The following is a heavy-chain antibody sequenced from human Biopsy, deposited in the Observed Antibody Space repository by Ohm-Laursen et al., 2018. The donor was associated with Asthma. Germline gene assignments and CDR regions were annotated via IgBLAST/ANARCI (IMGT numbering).Heavy chain of an antibody. CDR2: ISVYNGNT. D-gene: IGHD3-10*01. V-gene: IGHV1-18*01. J-gene: IGHJ6*02. CDR1: GYTFNSAG. Sequence: SVKVSCKTSGYTFNSAGITWVRQAPGQGLEWMRWISVYNGNTKVAQKFQDRVTMITDTSTSTAYMELRSLRSDDTAVYFCARAVDYSHYYGIDVWGQGTTVTVS. CDR3: ARAVDYSHYYGIDV.